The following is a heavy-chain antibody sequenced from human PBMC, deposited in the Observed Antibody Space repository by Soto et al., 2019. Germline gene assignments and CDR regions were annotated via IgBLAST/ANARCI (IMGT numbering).Heavy chain of an antibody. V-gene: IGHV1-3*01. D-gene: IGHD5-12*01. Sequence: ASVKVSCKASGYTFTSYAMHWVRQAPGQRLEWMGWINAYNGNTKYSQKFQGRVTMTTDTSTSTAYMELRSLRSDDTAVYYCARERGGEEWLRFDYYYGMDVWGQGTTVTVSS. CDR1: GYTFTSYA. CDR3: ARERGGEEWLRFDYYYGMDV. J-gene: IGHJ6*02. CDR2: INAYNGNT.